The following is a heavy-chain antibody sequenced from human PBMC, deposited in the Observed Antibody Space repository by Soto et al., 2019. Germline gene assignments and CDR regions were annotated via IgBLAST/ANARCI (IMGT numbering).Heavy chain of an antibody. CDR3: AREDYDIMTGFVY. J-gene: IGHJ4*02. Sequence: EVQLVESGGGLVKPGGSLRLSCAASGFTFSSYSMNWVRQAPGKGLEWVSSISSSSSYIYYADSMEGRFTISRDNAKNSRYLQMNSLRAEDTAVYYCAREDYDIMTGFVYWGQGTLVTVSS. D-gene: IGHD3-9*01. CDR2: ISSSSSYI. CDR1: GFTFSSYS. V-gene: IGHV3-21*01.